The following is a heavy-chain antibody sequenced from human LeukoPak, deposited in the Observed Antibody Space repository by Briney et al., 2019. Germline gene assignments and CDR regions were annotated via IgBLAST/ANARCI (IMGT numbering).Heavy chain of an antibody. CDR2: INHSGST. Sequence: SETLSLTCAVYGGSFSGYYWSWIRQPPGKGLEWIGEINHSGSTNYNPSLKSRVTISVDTSKNQFSLKLSSVTAADTAVYYCAKDGYCSITNCYFLREAFYGMDVWGQGTTVTVSS. CDR1: GGSFSGYY. V-gene: IGHV4-34*01. D-gene: IGHD2-2*03. J-gene: IGHJ6*02. CDR3: AKDGYCSITNCYFLREAFYGMDV.